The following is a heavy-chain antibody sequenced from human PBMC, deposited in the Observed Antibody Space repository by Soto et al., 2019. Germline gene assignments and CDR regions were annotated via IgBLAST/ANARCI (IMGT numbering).Heavy chain of an antibody. CDR2: VNPRGGST. CDR1: GYLFTAYS. Sequence: ASVKVSCKASGYLFTAYSMHWVRLAPGQGLEWMGVVNPRGGSTKYAQNFQGRVTMNRDTFTTTISIELSSLRSDDTAIYYCAREENCSGGTCYSEYFHRWGQGTLVTVSS. CDR3: AREENCSGGTCYSEYFHR. V-gene: IGHV1-46*01. D-gene: IGHD2-15*01. J-gene: IGHJ1*01.